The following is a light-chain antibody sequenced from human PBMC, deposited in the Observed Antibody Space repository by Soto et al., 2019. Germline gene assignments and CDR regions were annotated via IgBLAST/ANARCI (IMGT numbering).Light chain of an antibody. CDR2: EVI. CDR1: QSLLQSDGKTH. CDR3: MQSTQFPNT. J-gene: IGKJ5*01. Sequence: DIVMTQTPLSLSVTPGQPASISCKSSQSLLQSDGKTHLYWYLQRPGQPPQLLIYEVIKRFSGVPHRFSGSGSGTDFTLKISRLDAKDVGVYYCMQSTQFPNTFGQGPRLESK. V-gene: IGKV2D-29*01.